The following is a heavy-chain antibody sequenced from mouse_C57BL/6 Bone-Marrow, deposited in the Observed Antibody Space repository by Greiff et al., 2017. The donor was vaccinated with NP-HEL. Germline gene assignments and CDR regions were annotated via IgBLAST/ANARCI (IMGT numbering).Heavy chain of an antibody. D-gene: IGHD1-1*01. V-gene: IGHV1-5*01. CDR2: IYPGNSDT. J-gene: IGHJ3*01. Sequence: VQLKQSGTVLARPGASVKMSCKTSGYTFTSYWMHWVKQRPGQGLAWIGAIYPGNSDTSYNQKFKGKAKLTAVTSASTAYMELSSLTNEDSAVYYCTRPYYYGSSPWFAYWGQGTLVTVSA. CDR1: GYTFTSYW. CDR3: TRPYYYGSSPWFAY.